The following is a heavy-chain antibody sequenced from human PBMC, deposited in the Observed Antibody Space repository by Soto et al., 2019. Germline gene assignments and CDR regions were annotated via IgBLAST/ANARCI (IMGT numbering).Heavy chain of an antibody. CDR1: GFTFSNNA. J-gene: IGHJ3*01. CDR2: IRDSGGSA. V-gene: IGHV3-23*01. Sequence: GGTLSLTCEVSGFTFSNNAMNWVRQAPALGLEWVSIIRDSGGSANYADSVQGRFTISRDNSKNTLYLQINSLRAEDTAIYYSVREGSGWYSRGSFDFWGRGTMVTVSS. D-gene: IGHD6-19*01. CDR3: VREGSGWYSRGSFDF.